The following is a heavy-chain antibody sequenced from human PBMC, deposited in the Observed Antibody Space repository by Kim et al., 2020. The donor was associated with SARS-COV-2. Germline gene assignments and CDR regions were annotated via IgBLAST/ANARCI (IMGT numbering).Heavy chain of an antibody. CDR1: GGSISSSSYY. CDR2: IYYSGST. Sequence: SETLSLTCTVSGGSISSSSYYWGWIRQPPGKGLEWIGSIYYSGSTYYNPSLKSRVTISVDTSKNQFSLKLSSVTAADTAVYYCARRKGSTNKNYYGSGSYYNWGQGTLVTVSS. CDR3: ARRKGSTNKNYYGSGSYYN. V-gene: IGHV4-39*01. J-gene: IGHJ4*02. D-gene: IGHD3-10*01.